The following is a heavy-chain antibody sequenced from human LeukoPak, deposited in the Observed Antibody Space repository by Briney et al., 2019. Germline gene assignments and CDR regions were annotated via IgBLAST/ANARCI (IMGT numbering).Heavy chain of an antibody. Sequence: GESLKISCKGSGYSFTSYWIGWVRQMPGKGLEWMGIIYPGDSDTRYSPSFQGQVTISADKSISTAYLQWSSLKASDTAMYYYARPAPITMVRGVMAAFDIWGQGTMVTVSS. CDR3: ARPAPITMVRGVMAAFDI. CDR1: GYSFTSYW. V-gene: IGHV5-51*01. D-gene: IGHD3-10*01. CDR2: IYPGDSDT. J-gene: IGHJ3*02.